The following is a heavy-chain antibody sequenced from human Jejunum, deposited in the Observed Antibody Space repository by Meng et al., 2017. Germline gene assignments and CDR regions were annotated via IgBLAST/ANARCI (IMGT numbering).Heavy chain of an antibody. J-gene: IGHJ4*02. V-gene: IGHV4-61*01. CDR3: ARGGWDFEY. CDR2: VFYTGST. CDR1: GVSVTSGHYY. D-gene: IGHD3-16*01. Sequence: QVEPQESGPGLVRPSETLSLTCTVAGVSVTSGHYYWSWVRQPPGQGLEWIGHVFYTGSTNYSPSFKSRVTISVHTSMNQFSLKLNSVTAADTAVYYCARGGWDFEYWGQGILVTVSS.